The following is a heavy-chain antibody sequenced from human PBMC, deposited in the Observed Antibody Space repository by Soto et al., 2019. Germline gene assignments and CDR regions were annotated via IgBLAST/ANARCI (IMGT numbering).Heavy chain of an antibody. J-gene: IGHJ5*02. CDR3: VKDLRPNRGWFGP. CDR2: ISGDGTRT. CDR1: GFNFYNYA. D-gene: IGHD3-3*01. Sequence: VGSLRLSCAASGFNFYNYAMTWVRQAPGKGLEWLSGISGDGTRTYYGDSVKGRFTISRDNSKNTVFLQMNSLIAEDTALYYCVKDLRPNRGWFGPWGQGTRVTVSS. V-gene: IGHV3-23*01.